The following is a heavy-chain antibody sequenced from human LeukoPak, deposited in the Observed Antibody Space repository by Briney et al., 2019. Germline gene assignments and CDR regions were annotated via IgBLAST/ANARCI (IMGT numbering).Heavy chain of an antibody. J-gene: IGHJ4*02. CDR1: GGSFSGYY. Sequence: SETLSLTCAVYGGSFSGYYWSWIRQPPGKGLEWIGSIYYSGSTYYNPSLKSRVTIFVDTSKNQFSLKLSSVTAADTAVYYCARLRGKYYYDNSVPLDYWGQGTLVTVSS. CDR3: ARLRGKYYYDNSVPLDY. V-gene: IGHV4-34*01. CDR2: IYYSGST. D-gene: IGHD3-22*01.